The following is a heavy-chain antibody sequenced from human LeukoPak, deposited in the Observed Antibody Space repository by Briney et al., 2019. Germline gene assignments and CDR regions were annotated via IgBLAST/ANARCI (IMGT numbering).Heavy chain of an antibody. CDR1: GYTLTELS. J-gene: IGHJ5*02. D-gene: IGHD2-2*01. CDR2: FDPEDGET. CDR3: ATAPEIVVVPAARFAGWFDP. Sequence: ASVKVSCKVSGYTLTELSMHWVRQAPGKGLVWMGGFDPEDGETIYAQKFQGRATMTEDTSTDTAYMELSSLRSEDTAVYYCATAPEIVVVPAARFAGWFDPWGQGTLVTVSS. V-gene: IGHV1-24*01.